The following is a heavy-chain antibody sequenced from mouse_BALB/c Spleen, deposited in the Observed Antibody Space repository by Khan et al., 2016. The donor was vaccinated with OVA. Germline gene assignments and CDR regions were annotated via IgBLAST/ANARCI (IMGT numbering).Heavy chain of an antibody. Sequence: QVQLKESGPGLVAPSQSLSITCTVSGFSLTSHGVHWVRQPPGKGLEWLGVIWAGGSTNYNSAPMSRLSISKDSSKSQVFLKRNSLQTDATAMYYCARNREPDYFDYWGQGTTLTVSS. V-gene: IGHV2-9*02. CDR3: ARNREPDYFDY. J-gene: IGHJ2*01. CDR2: IWAGGST. CDR1: GFSLTSHG.